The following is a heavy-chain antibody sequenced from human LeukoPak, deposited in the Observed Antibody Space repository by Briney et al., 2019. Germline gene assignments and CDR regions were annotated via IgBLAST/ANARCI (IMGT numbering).Heavy chain of an antibody. CDR1: GFIFSDYY. CDR2: ISSSGSYT. Sequence: GGSLRLSCAASGFIFSDYYMSCIRQAPGKGLECLSYISSSGSYTTYADSVKGRFTISRDRAKNSLYLQMNSPRAEDTAVYYCAREHYYGSGSYRYLFVDSWGQGTLVTVSS. V-gene: IGHV3-11*05. D-gene: IGHD3-10*01. J-gene: IGHJ4*02. CDR3: AREHYYGSGSYRYLFVDS.